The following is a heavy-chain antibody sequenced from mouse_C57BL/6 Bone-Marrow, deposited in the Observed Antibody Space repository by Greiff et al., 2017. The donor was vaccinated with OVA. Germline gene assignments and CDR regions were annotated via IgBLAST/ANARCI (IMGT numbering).Heavy chain of an antibody. D-gene: IGHD2-3*01. J-gene: IGHJ2*01. CDR2: INYDGSST. CDR1: GFTFSDYY. V-gene: IGHV5-16*01. CDR3: ARFYDGYDDFDY. Sequence: EVKLMESEGGLVQPGRSMTLSCTASGFTFSDYYMAWVRQVPEKGLEWVAHINYDGSSTYYLDSLQSRFIISRDNAKNILYLQMSSLKSEDTATYYCARFYDGYDDFDYWGQGTTLTVSS.